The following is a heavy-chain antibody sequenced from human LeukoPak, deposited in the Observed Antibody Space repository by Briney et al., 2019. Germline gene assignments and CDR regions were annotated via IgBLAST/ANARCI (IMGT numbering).Heavy chain of an antibody. D-gene: IGHD2-21*02. Sequence: SVTVSCTASGGTFSSYAISWVRQAPGQGLEWMGGIIPIFGTANYAQKFQGRVTITADESTSTAYMELSSLRSEDTAVYYCARDKGEYCGGDCYHFDYWGQGTLVTVSS. V-gene: IGHV1-69*01. CDR2: IIPIFGTA. CDR1: GGTFSSYA. J-gene: IGHJ4*02. CDR3: ARDKGEYCGGDCYHFDY.